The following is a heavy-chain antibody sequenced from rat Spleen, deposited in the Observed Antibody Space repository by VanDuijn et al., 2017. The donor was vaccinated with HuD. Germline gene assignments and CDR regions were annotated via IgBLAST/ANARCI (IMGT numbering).Heavy chain of an antibody. CDR3: ARYSSYVMDA. CDR1: GYSITSSYR. Sequence: EVQLQESGPGLVKPSQSLSLTCSVTGYSITSSYRWNWIRKFPGNKLEWMGYINSAGSTNYNPSLKSRISITRDTSKNQFFLQVNSVTTEDTATYYCARYSSYVMDAWGQGASVTVSS. CDR2: INSAGST. D-gene: IGHD1-2*01. V-gene: IGHV3-3*01. J-gene: IGHJ4*01.